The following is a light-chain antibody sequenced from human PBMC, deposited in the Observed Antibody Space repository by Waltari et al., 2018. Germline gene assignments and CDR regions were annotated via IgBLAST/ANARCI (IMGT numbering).Light chain of an antibody. J-gene: IGKJ1*01. V-gene: IGKV4-1*01. CDR3: HHYYSTPRT. Sequence: DIVMTQSPDSLAVSLGERATINCKSSQSLLYPPNNKNYLAWYQQKPGQPPKLLIYWASTRESGVPDRFSGSGSGTDFTLTISSLQAEDVAVYYCHHYYSTPRTFGQGTKVEIK. CDR1: QSLLYPPNNKNY. CDR2: WAS.